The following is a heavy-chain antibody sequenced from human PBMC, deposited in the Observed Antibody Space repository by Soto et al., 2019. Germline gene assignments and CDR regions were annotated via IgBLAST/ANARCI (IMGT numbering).Heavy chain of an antibody. CDR1: GFSLSTDT. CDR2: ISNDGRRK. CDR3: ARVATAMTSDF. J-gene: IGHJ4*02. Sequence: PWGSLRLSCAASGFSLSTDTMHWVRQVPGKGLEWVASISNDGRRKYYADFVKGRFTISRDTANNILYLEMNSLRAEDTSLYYCARVATAMTSDFWGQGTQVTGSS. V-gene: IGHV3-30*04. D-gene: IGHD2-21*02.